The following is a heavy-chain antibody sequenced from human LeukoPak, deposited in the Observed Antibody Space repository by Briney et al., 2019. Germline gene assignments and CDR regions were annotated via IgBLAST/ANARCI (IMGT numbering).Heavy chain of an antibody. CDR3: ARGSADYYDSSGYSRGHFDY. D-gene: IGHD3-22*01. CDR2: INHSGST. Sequence: SETLSLTCAVYGGSFSGYYWSWIRQPPGKGLEWIGEINHSGSTNYNPSLKSRVTISVDTSKNQFSLKLSSVTAADTAVYYCARGSADYYDSSGYSRGHFDYWGQGPLVTVSS. V-gene: IGHV4-34*01. CDR1: GGSFSGYY. J-gene: IGHJ4*02.